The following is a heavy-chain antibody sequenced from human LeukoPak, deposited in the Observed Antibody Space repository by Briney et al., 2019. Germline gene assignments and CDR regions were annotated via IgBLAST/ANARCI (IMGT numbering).Heavy chain of an antibody. Sequence: SVKVSCKASGGTFSSYAISWVRQAPGQGLEWMGGIIPIFGTANYAQKFQGRVTITADESTSTAYMELSSLRSEDTAVYYCARGPRYCTNGVCALPYNWFDPWGQGTLVTVSS. CDR1: GGTFSSYA. V-gene: IGHV1-69*13. CDR3: ARGPRYCTNGVCALPYNWFDP. D-gene: IGHD2-8*01. J-gene: IGHJ5*02. CDR2: IIPIFGTA.